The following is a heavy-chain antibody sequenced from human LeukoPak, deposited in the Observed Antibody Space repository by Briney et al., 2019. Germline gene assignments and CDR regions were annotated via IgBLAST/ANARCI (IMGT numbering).Heavy chain of an antibody. CDR3: AKDFDSGGSYDGDHR. CDR1: GFTFTKYA. J-gene: IGHJ4*02. V-gene: IGHV3-23*01. CDR2: ISSSGDT. Sequence: GESLRLSCAASGFTFTKYAMSWVRQAPGKGLEWLSAISSSGDTYYADSVRGRFTISRDNSKNTVYLQMNRLRAEDTAVYYCAKDFDSGGSYDGDHRWGQGTLVTVSS. D-gene: IGHD3-22*01.